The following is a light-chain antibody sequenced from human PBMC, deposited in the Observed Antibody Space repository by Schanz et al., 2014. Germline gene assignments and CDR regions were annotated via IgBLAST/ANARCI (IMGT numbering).Light chain of an antibody. Sequence: IVLTQSPGTLSLSVGQRATLGCRASRSVSGSYLAWYQQKPGQTPRLLIYGASTRATGIPAKFSGSGSGTEFTLTISSLQSEDFAVYYCQQRSNWPLTFGGGTKVEIK. CDR1: RSVSGSY. CDR3: QQRSNWPLT. CDR2: GAS. V-gene: IGKV3D-20*02. J-gene: IGKJ4*01.